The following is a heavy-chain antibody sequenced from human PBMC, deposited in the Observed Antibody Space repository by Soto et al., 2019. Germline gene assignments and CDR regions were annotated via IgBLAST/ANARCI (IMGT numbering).Heavy chain of an antibody. D-gene: IGHD3-10*01. CDR1: GGTLSSNA. Sequence: GASVKVTCKASGGTLSSNASSWVRQAPGQGLEWMGGIIPIFNTANYAQKFKGRVTITANESTSTAYMELSSLRAEDMAVYYCAREIQGVIIHGIRYFDYWGQGTLVTVS. J-gene: IGHJ4*02. V-gene: IGHV1-69*13. CDR3: AREIQGVIIHGIRYFDY. CDR2: IIPIFNTA.